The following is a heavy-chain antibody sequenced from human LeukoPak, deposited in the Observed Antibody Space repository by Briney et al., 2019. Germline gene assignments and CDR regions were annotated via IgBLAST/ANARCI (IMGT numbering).Heavy chain of an antibody. CDR3: AKDRGSSSSGGFDY. Sequence: GGSLRLSCAASGFTFSSYAMNWVRQAPGMGLEWVSSITGSGVITYYADSVKGRFTISRDNSKNTLYLQMNRLGAEDTAVYFCAKDRGSSSSGGFDYWGQGTLVTVSS. J-gene: IGHJ4*02. CDR2: ITGSGVIT. D-gene: IGHD6-6*01. V-gene: IGHV3-23*01. CDR1: GFTFSSYA.